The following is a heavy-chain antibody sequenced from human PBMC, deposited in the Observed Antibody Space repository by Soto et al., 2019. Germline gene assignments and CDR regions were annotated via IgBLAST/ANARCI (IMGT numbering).Heavy chain of an antibody. CDR1: GFIFKNYA. V-gene: IGHV3-30*04. J-gene: IGHJ4*02. CDR3: TKSSGGSSSVGMDY. Sequence: PGGSLRLSCPGSGFIFKNYALNWFRQAPGKGLEWVASITRDGYNKYYADSVKGRFTISRDNSRDTLSLQMTALRTEDSSIYYCTKSSGGSSSVGMDYWGQGTRVTVSS. CDR2: ITRDGYNK. D-gene: IGHD6-6*01.